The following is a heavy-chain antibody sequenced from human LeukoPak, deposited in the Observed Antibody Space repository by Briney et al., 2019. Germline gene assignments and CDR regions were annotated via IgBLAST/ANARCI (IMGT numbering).Heavy chain of an antibody. Sequence: ASVKVSCKASGYAFTSDGINWVLQAPGQGLEWMGWISVYNAITSYAQKFQGRVTMTTDTSTSTAYMELRSLRSDDTAVYYCARDLTKNTVFGLKGTVDVWGQGTTVTVSS. CDR2: ISVYNAIT. CDR3: ARDLTKNTVFGLKGTVDV. CDR1: GYAFTSDG. J-gene: IGHJ6*02. V-gene: IGHV1-18*01. D-gene: IGHD3-3*01.